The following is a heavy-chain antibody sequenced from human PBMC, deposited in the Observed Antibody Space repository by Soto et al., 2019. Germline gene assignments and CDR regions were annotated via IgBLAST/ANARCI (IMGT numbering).Heavy chain of an antibody. D-gene: IGHD5-18*01. V-gene: IGHV1-2*02. CDR2: MYPKTGGS. J-gene: IGHJ4*02. Sequence: GASVKVSCKASGYTFTDYYLHWVRQAPGEGLEWMGWMYPKTGGSNYARKFQGRVTVTRDTSISTAYMELSSLRSDDTAVYYCAGLYRSAWVDTFDCWGQGTLVTVSS. CDR3: AGLYRSAWVDTFDC. CDR1: GYTFTDYY.